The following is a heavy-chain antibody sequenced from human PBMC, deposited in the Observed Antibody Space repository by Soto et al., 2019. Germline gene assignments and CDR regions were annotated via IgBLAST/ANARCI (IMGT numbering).Heavy chain of an antibody. CDR1: GGTFSSYA. CDR2: IIPIFGTA. V-gene: IGHV1-69*01. D-gene: IGHD6-13*01. J-gene: IGHJ6*02. Sequence: QVQLVQSGAEVKKPGSSVKVSCKASGGTFSSYAISWVRQAPGQGLEWMGGIIPIFGTANYAQKFQGRVTITADESTSTAYMELSSMRSEDTAVYYCARAAAAGLGYYYYGMDVWGQGTTVTVSS. CDR3: ARAAAAGLGYYYYGMDV.